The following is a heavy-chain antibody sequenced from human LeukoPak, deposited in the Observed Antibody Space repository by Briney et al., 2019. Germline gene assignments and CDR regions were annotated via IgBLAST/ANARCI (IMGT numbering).Heavy chain of an antibody. D-gene: IGHD2-15*01. Sequence: PGGSLRLACAASGFTFSDYYMTWIRQAPGRGLEWISYINGSSSDTKYADSVKGRFTISRDNAKNSVYLLTNSLRAEDTAVYYCARRGTTYCTVDSCHPNWFDPWGQGTLVTVSS. CDR3: ARRGTTYCTVDSCHPNWFDP. J-gene: IGHJ5*02. V-gene: IGHV3-11*03. CDR1: GFTFSDYY. CDR2: INGSSSDT.